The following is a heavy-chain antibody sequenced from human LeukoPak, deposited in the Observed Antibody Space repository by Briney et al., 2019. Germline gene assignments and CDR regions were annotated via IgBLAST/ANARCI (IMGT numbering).Heavy chain of an antibody. J-gene: IGHJ4*02. V-gene: IGHV3-66*01. D-gene: IGHD3-10*01. Sequence: GGSLRFSCAASGFTVSSNYRSWVRQAPGKGLEWVSVIYSGGSTYYADSVKGRFTISRDNSKNTLYLQMNSLRAEDTAVYYCARELWFGELTSGYFDYWGQGTLVTVSS. CDR2: IYSGGST. CDR3: ARELWFGELTSGYFDY. CDR1: GFTVSSNY.